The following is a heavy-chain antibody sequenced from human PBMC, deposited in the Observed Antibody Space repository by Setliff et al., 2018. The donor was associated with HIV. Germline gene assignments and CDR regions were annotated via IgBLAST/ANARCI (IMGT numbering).Heavy chain of an antibody. CDR1: GGSISDYY. CDR3: ARDPNYMDV. V-gene: IGHV4-4*07. J-gene: IGHJ6*02. Sequence: SETLSLTCSVSGGSISDYYWSWVRQPAGKGLEWIGRIYTGGSTKFNPSLGGRANLSVDKSNNQVSLKLTSVTAADTAIYYCARDPNYMDVWGQGTTVTVSS. CDR2: IYTGGST.